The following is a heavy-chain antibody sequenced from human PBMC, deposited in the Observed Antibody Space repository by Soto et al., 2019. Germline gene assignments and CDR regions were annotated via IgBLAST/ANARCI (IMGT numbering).Heavy chain of an antibody. CDR3: ARGPGRNYGDYRTTPYYFDY. CDR2: INHSGST. J-gene: IGHJ4*02. CDR1: GGSFSGYY. Sequence: SETLSLTCAVYGGSFSGYYWSWIRQPPGKGLEWIGEINHSGSTNYNPSLKSRVTISVDTSKNQFSLKLSSVTAADTAVYYCARGPGRNYGDYRTTPYYFDYWGQGTLVTVSS. D-gene: IGHD4-17*01. V-gene: IGHV4-34*01.